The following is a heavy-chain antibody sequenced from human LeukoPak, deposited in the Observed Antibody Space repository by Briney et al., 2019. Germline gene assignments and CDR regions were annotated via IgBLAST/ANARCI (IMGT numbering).Heavy chain of an antibody. Sequence: GGSLRLSCAASGFTFSSYAMSWVRQAPGKGLEWVSAISGSGGSTYYADSVKGRFTISRDNAKNTLYLQMNSLRAEDTAVYYCARDRGYSIDYWGQGTLVTVSS. J-gene: IGHJ4*02. CDR1: GFTFSSYA. CDR2: ISGSGGST. CDR3: ARDRGYSIDY. V-gene: IGHV3-23*01. D-gene: IGHD5-18*01.